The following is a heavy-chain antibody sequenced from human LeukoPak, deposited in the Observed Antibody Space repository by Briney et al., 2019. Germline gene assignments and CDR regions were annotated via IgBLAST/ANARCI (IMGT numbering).Heavy chain of an antibody. D-gene: IGHD1-1*01. V-gene: IGHV3-49*03. J-gene: IGHJ4*02. CDR2: IRSKAYGETA. CDR3: TRDRGAYNLYDY. CDR1: GFTFSDYY. Sequence: PGGSLRLSCAASGFTFSDYYTSWICQAPGKGLEWVGFIRSKAYGETADYAASVKGRFTISRDDSKAIAYLQMNSLKTEDTAVYHCTRDRGAYNLYDYWGQGTLVTVSS.